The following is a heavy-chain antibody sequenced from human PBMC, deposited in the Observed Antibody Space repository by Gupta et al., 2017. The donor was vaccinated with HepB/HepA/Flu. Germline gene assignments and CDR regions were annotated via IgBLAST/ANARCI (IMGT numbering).Heavy chain of an antibody. Sequence: QVQLQQWGAGLLKLSETLSLTCAVYGGSFSGYYWSWIRQPPGKGLEWIGEINHSGSTNYNPSLKSRVTISVDTSKNQFSLKLSSVTAADTAVYYCARALVYDSSGYPEYFDYWGQGTLVTVSS. D-gene: IGHD3-22*01. CDR2: INHSGST. J-gene: IGHJ4*02. CDR3: ARALVYDSSGYPEYFDY. V-gene: IGHV4-34*01. CDR1: GGSFSGYY.